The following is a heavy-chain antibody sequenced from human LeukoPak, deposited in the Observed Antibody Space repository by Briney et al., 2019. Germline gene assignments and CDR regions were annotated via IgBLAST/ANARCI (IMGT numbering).Heavy chain of an antibody. J-gene: IGHJ4*02. Sequence: SSVKVSCKAFGGTFKTYAISWVRQAHGQGLEWMGGIIPLLGTPDYAQKFQDKVTISADESTRTAYMELSSLRSDDTATYYCTTTVPYGGHHYWGQGTLIIVSS. CDR1: GGTFKTYA. CDR2: IIPLLGTP. CDR3: TTTVPYGGHHY. D-gene: IGHD4/OR15-4a*01. V-gene: IGHV1-69*01.